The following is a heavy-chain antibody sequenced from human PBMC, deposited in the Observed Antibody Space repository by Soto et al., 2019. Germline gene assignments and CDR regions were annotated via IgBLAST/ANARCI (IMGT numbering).Heavy chain of an antibody. Sequence: PGGSLRLSCAVSGFTLTNVWMNWVRQAPGKGLEWVSVIYSGGSTYYADSVKGRFTISRDNPKNTLYLQMNSLRAEDTAVYYCAREDGYRGGDAFDIWGQGTMVTVS. CDR2: IYSGGST. D-gene: IGHD5-12*01. CDR3: AREDGYRGGDAFDI. CDR1: GFTLTNVW. J-gene: IGHJ3*02. V-gene: IGHV3-66*01.